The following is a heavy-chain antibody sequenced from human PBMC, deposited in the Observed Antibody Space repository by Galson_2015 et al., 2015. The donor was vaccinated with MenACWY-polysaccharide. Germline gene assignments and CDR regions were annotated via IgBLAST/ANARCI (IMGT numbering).Heavy chain of an antibody. CDR1: VFTSDDYA. D-gene: IGHD7-27*01. V-gene: IGHV3-9*02. Sequence: SLRLSCAASVFTSDDYAMHWVRQVPGKGLEWVSGISWNSGSINYADSVKGRFTISRDNAKNSVYLQMSSLRAEDTALYYCANANWGLGAFDIWGQGTMVTVSS. CDR2: ISWNSGSI. J-gene: IGHJ3*02. CDR3: ANANWGLGAFDI.